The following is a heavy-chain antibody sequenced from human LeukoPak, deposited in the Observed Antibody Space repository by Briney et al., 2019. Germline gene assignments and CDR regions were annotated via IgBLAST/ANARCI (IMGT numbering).Heavy chain of an antibody. CDR3: ARDRPAIVGAVVFDY. J-gene: IGHJ4*02. Sequence: PGGSLRLSCAASGFTFRTYWMTWVRQAPGKVLSLVANMNQDGGEIYYVDSVKGRFTISRDNAKNSLYLQMNSLRAEDTAVYYCARDRPAIVGAVVFDYWGQGTLVTVSS. D-gene: IGHD1-26*01. CDR1: GFTFRTYW. V-gene: IGHV3-7*01. CDR2: MNQDGGEI.